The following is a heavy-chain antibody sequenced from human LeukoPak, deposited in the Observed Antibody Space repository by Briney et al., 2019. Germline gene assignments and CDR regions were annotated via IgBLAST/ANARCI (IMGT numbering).Heavy chain of an antibody. CDR3: ATLDYGSGSYYNPLYYFDY. Sequence: ASVKVSCKVSGYTLTELSMHWVRQAPGKGLEWMGGFDPEDGETIYAQKFQGRVTMTEDTSTDTAYMELSSLRSEDTAVYYCATLDYGSGSYYNPLYYFDYWGQGTLVTASS. CDR2: FDPEDGET. CDR1: GYTLTELS. V-gene: IGHV1-24*01. J-gene: IGHJ4*02. D-gene: IGHD3-10*01.